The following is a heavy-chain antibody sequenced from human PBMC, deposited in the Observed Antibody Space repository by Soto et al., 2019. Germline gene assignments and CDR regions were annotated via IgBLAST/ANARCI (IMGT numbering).Heavy chain of an antibody. D-gene: IGHD5-18*01. CDR1: GGSFSSSSYY. J-gene: IGHJ5*02. CDR2: PYYSGTT. V-gene: IGHV4-39*01. CDR3: VRNSGYRSNWGEFDT. Sequence: PSETLSLTCHVSGGSFSSSSYYWGWIRQPPGKGLEWIGSPYYSGTTYYNPSLKSRVTISVDRTKNQFSLNLTSVTAADMAVYYCVRNSGYRSNWGEFDTWGQGTLVTVSS.